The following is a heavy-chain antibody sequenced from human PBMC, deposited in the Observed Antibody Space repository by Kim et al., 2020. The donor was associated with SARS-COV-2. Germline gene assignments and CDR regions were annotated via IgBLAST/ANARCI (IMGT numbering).Heavy chain of an antibody. CDR3: VGAGGGY. J-gene: IGHJ4*02. CDR1: GLSFSGHW. V-gene: IGHV3-7*01. CDR2: INQDGSER. D-gene: IGHD3-16*01. Sequence: GGSLRLSCAASGLSFSGHWMSWVRQAPGKGLEWVANINQDGSERYSVESMRGRFIISRDNAKNSLYLQMTTLRAEDTAVYYCVGAGGGYWGQGTMVTVSS.